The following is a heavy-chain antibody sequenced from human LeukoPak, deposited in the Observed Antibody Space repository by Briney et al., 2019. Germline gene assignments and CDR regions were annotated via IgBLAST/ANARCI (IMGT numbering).Heavy chain of an antibody. D-gene: IGHD6-13*01. CDR3: ARDLQQQLVVFDY. J-gene: IGHJ4*02. Sequence: PGGSLRLSCAASGFTFSSYSMNWVRQAPGKGLEWVSSISSSSSYIYYADSVKGRFTISRDNAKNSLYLQMNSLRAEDTAVYCCARDLQQQLVVFDYWDQGTLVTVSS. V-gene: IGHV3-21*01. CDR1: GFTFSSYS. CDR2: ISSSSSYI.